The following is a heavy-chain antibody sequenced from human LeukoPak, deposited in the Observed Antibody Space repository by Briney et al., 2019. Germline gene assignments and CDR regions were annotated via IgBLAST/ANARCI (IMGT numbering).Heavy chain of an antibody. J-gene: IGHJ3*01. V-gene: IGHV4-59*11. D-gene: IGHD3-22*01. CDR1: SGSITRHY. CDR3: ARDSVDESSGYYPSGAFDL. CDR2: IHYGGST. Sequence: ASETLSLTCTVSSGSITRHYWTWIRQPPGKGLEWIGYIHYGGSTNYNPSLKSRVTISVDTSKKQFSLNMSSVTPADTALYYCARDSVDESSGYYPSGAFDLWAKGHWSPSLQ.